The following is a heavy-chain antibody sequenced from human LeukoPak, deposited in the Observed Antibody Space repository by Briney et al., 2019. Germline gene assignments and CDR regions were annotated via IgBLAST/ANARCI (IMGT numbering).Heavy chain of an antibody. Sequence: GGSLRLSCAASGFTFSDYYMTWIRQGPGRGLEWLSYISGPSSHTNYADSVKGRFTISRDNAENSLYLQMNSLRAEDTAVYYCARVGLTTAAGTYDYWGQGTLVTVSS. V-gene: IGHV3-11*06. CDR3: ARVGLTTAAGTYDY. CDR1: GFTFSDYY. J-gene: IGHJ4*02. D-gene: IGHD6-13*01. CDR2: ISGPSSHT.